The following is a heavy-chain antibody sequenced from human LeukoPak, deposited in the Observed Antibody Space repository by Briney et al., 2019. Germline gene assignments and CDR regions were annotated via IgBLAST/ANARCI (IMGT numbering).Heavy chain of an antibody. CDR3: ARALWFGSTNWFDP. V-gene: IGHV3-66*01. CDR1: GFTFSSYA. CDR2: IYSGGST. Sequence: GGSLRLSCAASGFTFSSYAMSWVRQAPGKGLEWVSVIYSGGSTYYADSVKGRFTISRDNSKNTLYLQMNSLRAEDTAVYYCARALWFGSTNWFDPWGQGTLVTVSS. J-gene: IGHJ5*02. D-gene: IGHD3-10*01.